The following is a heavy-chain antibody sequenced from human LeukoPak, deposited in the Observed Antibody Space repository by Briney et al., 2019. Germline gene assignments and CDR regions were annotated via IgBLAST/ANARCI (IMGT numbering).Heavy chain of an antibody. D-gene: IGHD3-10*01. J-gene: IGHJ4*02. V-gene: IGHV3-30*03. CDR2: ISYDGSNK. CDR1: GFTFSNCG. CDR3: AREPGMVRGAMVDY. Sequence: GRSLRLSCAASGFTFSNCGMHWVRQAPGKGLEWVAVISYDGSNKYYADSVKGQFTISRDNSKDTLYLQMNSLRAEDTAVYYCAREPGMVRGAMVDYWGQGTLVTVSS.